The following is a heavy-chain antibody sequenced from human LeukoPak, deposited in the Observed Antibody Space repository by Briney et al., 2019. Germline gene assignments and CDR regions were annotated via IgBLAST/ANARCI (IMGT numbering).Heavy chain of an antibody. J-gene: IGHJ4*02. Sequence: GGSLRLSCAASGFTFSGFGMSWVRQAPGKGLEWVSGISGGPVSTNYADSVMGRFTISRDNSKNTLYLQMNSLRAEDTAVYYCARDPTLLYYDSSGYYPYYFDYWGQGTLVTVSS. D-gene: IGHD3-22*01. CDR3: ARDPTLLYYDSSGYYPYYFDY. CDR1: GFTFSGFG. CDR2: ISGGPVST. V-gene: IGHV3-23*01.